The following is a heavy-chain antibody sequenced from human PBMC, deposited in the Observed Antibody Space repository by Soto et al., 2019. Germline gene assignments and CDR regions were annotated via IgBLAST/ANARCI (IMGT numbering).Heavy chain of an antibody. D-gene: IGHD2-15*01. Sequence: GGSLRLSCAASGFTFSSYSMNWVRQAPGKGLEWVSYISSSSSTIYYADSVKGRFTISRDNAKNSLYLQMNSLRAEDTAVYYCARDSPGCSGGSCYLSTPDWRNDYWGQGTLVTVSS. CDR2: ISSSSSTI. CDR3: ARDSPGCSGGSCYLSTPDWRNDY. V-gene: IGHV3-48*01. J-gene: IGHJ4*02. CDR1: GFTFSSYS.